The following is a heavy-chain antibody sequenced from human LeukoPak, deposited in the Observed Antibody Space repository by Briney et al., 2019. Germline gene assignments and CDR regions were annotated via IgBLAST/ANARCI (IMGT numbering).Heavy chain of an antibody. CDR2: INHSGST. V-gene: IGHV4-34*01. CDR1: GGSFSGYY. Sequence: PSETLSLTCAVYGGSFSGYYWSWIRQPPGKGLEWIGEINHSGSTNYNPSLKSRVTISVDTSKNQFSLKLSSVTAADTAVYYCARGERVGSSSWYRALGFDPWGQGTLVTVSS. CDR3: ARGERVGSSSWYRALGFDP. D-gene: IGHD6-13*01. J-gene: IGHJ5*02.